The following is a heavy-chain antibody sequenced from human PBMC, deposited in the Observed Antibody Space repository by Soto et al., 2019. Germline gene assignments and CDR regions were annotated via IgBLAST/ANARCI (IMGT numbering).Heavy chain of an antibody. D-gene: IGHD3-16*02. Sequence: EVQLLESGGGLVQPGGSLRLSCAASGFTFSSYAMSWVRQAPGKGLEWVSAISGSGGSTYYADSVKGRFTISRDNSKNTLYLHRNSLRAEDTAVYYCAKDSVSSGITGDAFDIWGQGTMVTVSS. CDR3: AKDSVSSGITGDAFDI. V-gene: IGHV3-23*01. CDR1: GFTFSSYA. J-gene: IGHJ3*02. CDR2: ISGSGGST.